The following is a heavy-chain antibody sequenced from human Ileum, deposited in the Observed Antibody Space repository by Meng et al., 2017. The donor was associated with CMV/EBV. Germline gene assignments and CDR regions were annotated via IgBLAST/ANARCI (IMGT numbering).Heavy chain of an antibody. Sequence: VQVVESGGGLVQPGGSLRISCAASGFTISNTYMSWVRQAPGKGLEWVSVIHSGGDTYYADSVKGRFTISRDNSKNMVYLQMNSLRVEDTAVYHCARDPGYGASVTYDYWGQGTLV. D-gene: IGHD4-17*01. CDR3: ARDPGYGASVTYDY. CDR1: GFTISNTY. J-gene: IGHJ4*02. V-gene: IGHV3-66*01. CDR2: IHSGGDT.